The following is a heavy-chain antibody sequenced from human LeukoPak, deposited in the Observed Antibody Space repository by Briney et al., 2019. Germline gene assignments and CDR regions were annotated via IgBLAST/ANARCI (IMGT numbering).Heavy chain of an antibody. Sequence: SETLSLTCAVYGGSFSAHYWSWIRQPPGKGLEWIGEINHSGTTNYNPSLKSRVTISVDTSKNQFSLKVSSVTAADTAVYYCARGWKDPRYSGSYWFDPWGQGTLVTVSS. V-gene: IGHV4-34*01. J-gene: IGHJ5*02. CDR1: GGSFSAHY. D-gene: IGHD1-26*01. CDR3: ARGWKDPRYSGSYWFDP. CDR2: INHSGTT.